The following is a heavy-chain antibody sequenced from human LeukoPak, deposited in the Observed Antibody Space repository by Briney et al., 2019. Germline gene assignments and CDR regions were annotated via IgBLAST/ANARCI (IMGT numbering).Heavy chain of an antibody. V-gene: IGHV1-18*01. Sequence: ASVKVSCKASGYTFTSYGISWVRQAPGQGLEWMGWISAYNGNTNYAQKLQGRVTMTTDTSTSTAYMELRSLRSDDTAVYYCARIFTMATTLPYFDYWGQGTLVTVSS. CDR1: GYTFTSYG. J-gene: IGHJ4*02. D-gene: IGHD5-24*01. CDR3: ARIFTMATTLPYFDY. CDR2: ISAYNGNT.